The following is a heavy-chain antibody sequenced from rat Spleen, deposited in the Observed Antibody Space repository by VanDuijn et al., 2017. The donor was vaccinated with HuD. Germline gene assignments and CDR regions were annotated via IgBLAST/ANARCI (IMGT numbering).Heavy chain of an antibody. J-gene: IGHJ1*01. CDR1: GFTLSDYV. V-gene: IGHV5-19*01. CDR2: ISPSGATT. Sequence: EVQLVESGGGLVQPGRSLKLSCAASGFTLSDYVMHWIRQAPTKGLEWVTSISPSGATTNYRDSVKGRFTISRDNARGTLYLQMNSLRSEDTATYYCARQPVGYWYFDFWGPGTMVTVSS. CDR3: ARQPVGYWYFDF.